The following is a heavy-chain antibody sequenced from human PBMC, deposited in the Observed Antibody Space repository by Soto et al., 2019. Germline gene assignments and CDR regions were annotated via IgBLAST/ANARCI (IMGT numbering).Heavy chain of an antibody. V-gene: IGHV3-23*01. Sequence: EVQLLESGGGFVQPGESVRLSCAASGFTFSRSAMSWVRQAPGRGLDWVSSISGGGSTTDYADSVKGRFTISRDNSKKPVHLQMNRLRAEDAAVYYCAKGPEYDILTAFDYWGQGALVTVSS. CDR2: ISGGGSTT. D-gene: IGHD3-9*01. J-gene: IGHJ4*02. CDR3: AKGPEYDILTAFDY. CDR1: GFTFSRSA.